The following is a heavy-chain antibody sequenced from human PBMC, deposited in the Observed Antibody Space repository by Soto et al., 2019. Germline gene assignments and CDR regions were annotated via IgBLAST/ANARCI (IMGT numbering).Heavy chain of an antibody. CDR3: ARAVVVVSNWFDP. CDR2: IYYSGST. D-gene: IGHD2-15*01. Sequence: SETLSLSCTVSGGSISSGGYYWSWIRQHPGKGLEWIGYIYYSGSTYYNPSLKSRVTISVDTSKNQFSLKLSSVTAADTAVYYCARAVVVVSNWFDPWGQGTLVTVSS. V-gene: IGHV4-31*03. J-gene: IGHJ5*02. CDR1: GGSISSGGYY.